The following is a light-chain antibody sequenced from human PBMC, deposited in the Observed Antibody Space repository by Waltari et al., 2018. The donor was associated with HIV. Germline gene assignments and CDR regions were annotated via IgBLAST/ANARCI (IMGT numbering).Light chain of an antibody. V-gene: IGLV2-11*01. CDR3: CSYGGSYAFVV. Sequence: QSALTQPRSLSGSPGQSVTIPCTGTSSTVGGYNYVSWYQQHPGKAPNLLIYDVTRRPSGVPGRFSASKSGNTASLTISGLRAEDEADYYCCSYGGSYAFVVFGGGTKLTVL. J-gene: IGLJ2*01. CDR1: SSTVGGYNY. CDR2: DVT.